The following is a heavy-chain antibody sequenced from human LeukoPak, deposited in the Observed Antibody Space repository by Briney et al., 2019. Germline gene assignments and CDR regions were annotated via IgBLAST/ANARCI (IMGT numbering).Heavy chain of an antibody. D-gene: IGHD3-3*01. CDR3: AKEIRFWSGIWNFDY. J-gene: IGHJ4*02. CDR2: IWYDGTNE. Sequence: GTSLRLACVASGFRFSMYGMHWVHQAPGKGLDWVAVIWYDGTNENYADSVKGRFTISRDNSNNMLYLQMNSLRAEDTAVYYCAKEIRFWSGIWNFDYWGQGTLVTVSS. CDR1: GFRFSMYG. V-gene: IGHV3-33*03.